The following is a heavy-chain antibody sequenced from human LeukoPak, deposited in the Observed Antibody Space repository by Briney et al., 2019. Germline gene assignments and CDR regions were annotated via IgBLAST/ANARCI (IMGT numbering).Heavy chain of an antibody. CDR2: FDPEDGET. Sequence: ASVTVSCKVSGYTLTELSMHWVRQAPGKGLEWMGGFDPEDGETIYAQKFQGRVTMTEDTSTDTAYMELSSLRSEDTAVYYCATARDDYVWGSYRSVWFDPWGQGTLVTVPS. CDR3: ATARDDYVWGSYRSVWFDP. D-gene: IGHD3-16*02. V-gene: IGHV1-24*01. J-gene: IGHJ5*02. CDR1: GYTLTELS.